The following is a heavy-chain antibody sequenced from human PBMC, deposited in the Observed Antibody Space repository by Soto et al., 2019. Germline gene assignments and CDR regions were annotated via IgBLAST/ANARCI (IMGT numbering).Heavy chain of an antibody. CDR2: ISTSGGKR. J-gene: IGHJ4*02. Sequence: SLRLSCAASGFVFRNYEMNWVRQAPGKGLEWVSFISTSGGKRYYADSVQGRFTISRDNANSSLYLQLNSLRDEDTAVYYCVREINSDLTKYHFDFWGQGTLVTVSS. CDR3: VREINSDLTKYHFDF. D-gene: IGHD2-2*01. V-gene: IGHV3-48*03. CDR1: GFVFRNYE.